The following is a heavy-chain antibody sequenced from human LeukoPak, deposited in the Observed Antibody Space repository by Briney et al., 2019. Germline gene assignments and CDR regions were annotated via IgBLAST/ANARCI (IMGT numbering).Heavy chain of an antibody. CDR2: TSGSSGSTI. D-gene: IGHD5-12*01. Sequence: QPGGSLRLSCKASGFTFSRYGMNWVRQAPGRGLEWLSYTSGSSGSTIYYAQSVRGRFTISRDDAKNTLYLQMNSLRADDTAVYFCARDKIQWLRYPYFDYWGQGVLVTVSS. V-gene: IGHV3-48*01. CDR3: ARDKIQWLRYPYFDY. CDR1: GFTFSRYG. J-gene: IGHJ4*02.